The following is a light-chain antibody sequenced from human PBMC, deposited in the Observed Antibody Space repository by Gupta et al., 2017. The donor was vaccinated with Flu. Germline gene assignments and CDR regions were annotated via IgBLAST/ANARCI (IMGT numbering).Light chain of an antibody. J-gene: IGKJ3*01. CDR1: HSIYRNF. V-gene: IGKV3-20*01. CDR2: GAS. CDR3: QQFGSIPFS. Sequence: ERASLFCRVSHSIYRNFLAWYQQKPGQAPRPLMSGASNRATGIPDRFSGSGSGTDFTLTISSLEPGDFGVYFCQQFGSIPFSFGPGTRVDVK.